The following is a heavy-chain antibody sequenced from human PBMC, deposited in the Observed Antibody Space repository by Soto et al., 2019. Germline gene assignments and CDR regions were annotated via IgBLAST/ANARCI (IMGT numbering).Heavy chain of an antibody. Sequence: PGGSLRLSCAASGFTFSSYAMGWVRQGPGKGLEWVAVVSIGGSNKYYADSVKGRFTISRDNSKNTLYLQMNSLRAEDTAVYYCARDGAGVAVAADPDYWGQGTLVTVSS. CDR2: VSIGGSNK. CDR3: ARDGAGVAVAADPDY. V-gene: IGHV3-33*08. D-gene: IGHD6-19*01. J-gene: IGHJ4*02. CDR1: GFTFSSYA.